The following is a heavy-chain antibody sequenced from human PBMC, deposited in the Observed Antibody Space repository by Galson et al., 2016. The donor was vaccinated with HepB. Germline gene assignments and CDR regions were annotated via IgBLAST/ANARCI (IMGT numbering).Heavy chain of an antibody. V-gene: IGHV3-74*01. CDR2: INSDGSST. D-gene: IGHD5-24*01. CDR1: GFTFSTYW. J-gene: IGHJ4*02. CDR3: ARAPLEMATIQRGYFDY. Sequence: SLRLSCAASGFTFSTYWMHWVRQAPGKGLVWVSRINSDGSSTGFADSVKGRFTISRDNSQNTLYLQMNSLRAEDTAVYYCARAPLEMATIQRGYFDYWGQGTLVTVSS.